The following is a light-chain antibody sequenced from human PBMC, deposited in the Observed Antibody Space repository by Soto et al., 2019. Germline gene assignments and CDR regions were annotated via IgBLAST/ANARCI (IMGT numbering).Light chain of an antibody. V-gene: IGLV2-8*01. CDR1: RRDVGGYNY. CDR3: CSYAGSRTFV. Sequence: QSALTQPPSASGSPGQSVRISCTGTRRDVGGYNYVAWYQQHPGKAPKLIIYEVTKRPSGVPDRFSGSKSGNTASLTVSGLRAEDEAHYHCCSYAGSRTFVFGGGTKLTVL. J-gene: IGLJ3*02. CDR2: EVT.